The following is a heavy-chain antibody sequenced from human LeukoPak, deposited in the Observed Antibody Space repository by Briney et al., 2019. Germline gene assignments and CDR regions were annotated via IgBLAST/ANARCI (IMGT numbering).Heavy chain of an antibody. J-gene: IGHJ4*02. CDR2: IYSSGSA. CDR1: GGSISSYY. V-gene: IGHV4-4*07. Sequence: SETLSLTCAVSGGSISSYYWSWIRQPAGKGLEWIGRIYSSGSANYNPSLKSRVTMSVDTSKNQFSLKLSSVTAADTAVYYCARVGYGGDLDYWGQGTLVTVSS. D-gene: IGHD4-23*01. CDR3: ARVGYGGDLDY.